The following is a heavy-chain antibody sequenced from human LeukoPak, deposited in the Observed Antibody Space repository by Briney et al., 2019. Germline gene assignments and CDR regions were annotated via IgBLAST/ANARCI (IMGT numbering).Heavy chain of an antibody. Sequence: PGGSLRLSCAASGFTFSIYAMSWLRQAPGKGLEGVSAISGSGGSTYYADSVKGRLPIPRDNSKNTLYLQMNSLRAEDTALYYCAKDIVVVPAAIRVGGFDYWGQGTLVTVSS. CDR2: ISGSGGST. V-gene: IGHV3-23*01. CDR1: GFTFSIYA. J-gene: IGHJ4*02. CDR3: AKDIVVVPAAIRVGGFDY. D-gene: IGHD2-2*02.